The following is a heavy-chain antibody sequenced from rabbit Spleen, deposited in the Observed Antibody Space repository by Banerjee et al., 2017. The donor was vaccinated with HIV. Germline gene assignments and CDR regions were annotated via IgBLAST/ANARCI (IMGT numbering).Heavy chain of an antibody. Sequence: QSLEESGGDLVKPGASLTLTCTASGFSFSSGQDMCWVRQAPGKGLEWIACIGIRYSITYYASWAKGRFTISKTSSTTVTLQMTSLTVADTATYFCARGSGDIGWNFGWWGPGTLVTVS. CDR3: ARGSGDIGWNFGW. CDR2: IGIRYSIT. D-gene: IGHD2-1*01. CDR1: GFSFSSGQD. V-gene: IGHV1S40*01. J-gene: IGHJ6*01.